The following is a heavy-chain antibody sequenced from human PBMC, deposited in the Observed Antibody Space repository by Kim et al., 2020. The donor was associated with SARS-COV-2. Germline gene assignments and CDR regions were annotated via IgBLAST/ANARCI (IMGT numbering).Heavy chain of an antibody. Sequence: SETLSLTCTIYGGSLSGFHWTWIRQPQGKGLEWIGKINHSGRTNYNPPLTSRVSISVDTSTKQFALRLNSVTAADTAVYYCAREGGYDILAISYFQPWGQDTRDTVP. D-gene: IGHD3-9*01. CDR2: INHSGRT. J-gene: IGHJ1*01. CDR1: GGSLSGFH. CDR3: AREGGYDILAISYFQP. V-gene: IGHV4-34*01.